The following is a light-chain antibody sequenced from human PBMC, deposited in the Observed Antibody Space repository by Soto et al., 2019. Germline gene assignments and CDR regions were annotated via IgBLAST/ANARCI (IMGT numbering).Light chain of an antibody. CDR3: AAWDDSLSGVV. Sequence: QSVLTQPPSASGTPGQRVTISCSGSSSNIGSNSVHWYQQLPGTAPKLLIYSNSQRPSGVPERISGSKSGTSASLAISGLXSXXXXXXXXAAWDDSLSGVVFGGGTKLTVL. CDR2: SNS. V-gene: IGLV1-47*01. CDR1: SSNIGSNS. J-gene: IGLJ2*01.